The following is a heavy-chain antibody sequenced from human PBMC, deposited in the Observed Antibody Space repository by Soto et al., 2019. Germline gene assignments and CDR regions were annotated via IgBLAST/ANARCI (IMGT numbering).Heavy chain of an antibody. Sequence: PSETLSLTCTVSGGSISTYYWSWIRQPPGKGLEWIGYLYYSGSTNYNPSLKSRVTISVDTSKNQFSLKLSSVTAADTAVYYCARGTGTTLYYYYYGMDVWGQGTTVTVSS. J-gene: IGHJ6*02. CDR2: LYYSGST. V-gene: IGHV4-59*12. D-gene: IGHD1-1*01. CDR1: GGSISTYY. CDR3: ARGTGTTLYYYYYGMDV.